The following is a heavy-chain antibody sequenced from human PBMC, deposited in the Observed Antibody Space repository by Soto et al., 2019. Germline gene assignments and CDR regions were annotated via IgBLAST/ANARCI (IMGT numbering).Heavy chain of an antibody. CDR1: GFTFSSYG. CDR3: AKDFAFRLLVSNFDY. CDR2: ISYDGSNK. J-gene: IGHJ4*02. D-gene: IGHD5-18*01. Sequence: QVQLVESGGGVVQPGRSLRLSCAASGFTFSSYGMHWVRQAPGKGLEWVAVISYDGSNKYYADSVKGRFTMSRDNSKNTRYLQMNSLRAEDTAVYYCAKDFAFRLLVSNFDYWGQGTLVTVSS. V-gene: IGHV3-30*18.